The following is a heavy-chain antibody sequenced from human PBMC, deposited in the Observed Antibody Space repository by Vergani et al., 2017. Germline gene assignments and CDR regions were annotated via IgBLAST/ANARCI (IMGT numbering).Heavy chain of an antibody. CDR2: ISPDGSAT. CDR1: GFTFINAW. J-gene: IGHJ4*02. D-gene: IGHD2-2*01. CDR3: AKGDLGYCSSTSCSYYFDY. Sequence: EVQLVESGGGLVKPGGSLRLSCAASGFTFINAWMTWVRQAPEKGLEWVAHISPDGSATSYVDSVKGRFTISRDNTKNSLSLQMSGLRVEDTAVYYCAKGDLGYCSSTSCSYYFDYWGQGTLVTVSS. V-gene: IGHV3-7*01.